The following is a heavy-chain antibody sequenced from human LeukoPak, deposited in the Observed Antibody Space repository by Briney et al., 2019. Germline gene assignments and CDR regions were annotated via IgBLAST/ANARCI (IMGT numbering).Heavy chain of an antibody. Sequence: ASVKASCKASGYTFTGYYIHWVRQAPGQGLEWMGRINPNSGGTNYAQKFQGRVTMTRDTSISTAYMELSRLRSDDTAVYYCARVKGYSSSWAFRYWGQGTLVTVSS. CDR3: ARVKGYSSSWAFRY. D-gene: IGHD6-13*01. CDR2: INPNSGGT. J-gene: IGHJ4*02. CDR1: GYTFTGYY. V-gene: IGHV1-2*06.